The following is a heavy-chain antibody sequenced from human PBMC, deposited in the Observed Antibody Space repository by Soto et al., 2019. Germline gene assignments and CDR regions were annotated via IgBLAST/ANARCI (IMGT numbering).Heavy chain of an antibody. J-gene: IGHJ4*02. D-gene: IGHD1-26*01. CDR1: GFSISDCDW. Sequence: SETLSLTCAVSGFSISDCDWWTLGRHPPGRVLEVVVEIHHSGTTNHNASVKSRFTISRDNSKNHLSLQLNTVTAADTAVYYCATRDSTASPYWGQGTLVTVSS. CDR2: IHHSGTT. V-gene: IGHV4-4*02. CDR3: ATRDSTASPY.